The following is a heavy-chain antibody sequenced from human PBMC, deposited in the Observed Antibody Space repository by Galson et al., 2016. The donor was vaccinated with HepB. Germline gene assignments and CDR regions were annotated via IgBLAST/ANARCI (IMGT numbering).Heavy chain of an antibody. CDR3: ARGPYRRSSFYYGMDV. J-gene: IGHJ6*02. Sequence: SLRLSCAASGFTFRTYDMHWVRQTPTKGLEWVSAIGTAGNTYYPDSVKGRFTISRENAKNSLYLQMNRLRAGDTAVYYCARGPYRRSSFYYGMDVWGQGTLVTVSS. D-gene: IGHD3-10*01. CDR2: IGTAGNT. V-gene: IGHV3-13*01. CDR1: GFTFRTYD.